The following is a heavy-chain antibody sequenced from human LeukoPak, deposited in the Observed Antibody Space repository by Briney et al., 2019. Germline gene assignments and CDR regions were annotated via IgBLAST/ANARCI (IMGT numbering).Heavy chain of an antibody. CDR1: GFTFSSYA. J-gene: IGHJ4*02. Sequence: GGSLRLSCAASGFTFSSYAMSWVRQAPGKGLEWVSAISGSGGCTYYADSVKGRFTISRDNSKNTLYLQMNSLRAEDTAVYYCAKDGPDGDYVRWTFDYWGQGTLVTVSS. CDR2: ISGSGGCT. D-gene: IGHD4-17*01. CDR3: AKDGPDGDYVRWTFDY. V-gene: IGHV3-23*01.